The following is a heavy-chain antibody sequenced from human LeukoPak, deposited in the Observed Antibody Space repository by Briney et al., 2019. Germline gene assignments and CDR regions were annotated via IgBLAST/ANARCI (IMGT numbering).Heavy chain of an antibody. J-gene: IGHJ6*03. D-gene: IGHD7-27*01. CDR1: GYSISSGYY. V-gene: IGHV4-38-2*02. CDR3: ARERLLGNYYYYYMDV. CDR2: IYHSGST. Sequence: PSETLSLTCTVSGYSISSGYYWSWIRQPPGKGLEWIGSIYHSGSTYYNPSLKSRVTISVDTSKNQFSLKLSSVTAADTAVYYCARERLLGNYYYYYMDVWGKGTTVTVSS.